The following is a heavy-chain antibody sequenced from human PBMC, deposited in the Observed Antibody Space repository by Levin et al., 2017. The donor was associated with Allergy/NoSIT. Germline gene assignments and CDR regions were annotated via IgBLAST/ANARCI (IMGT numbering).Heavy chain of an antibody. CDR3: AKDFGRDGYKGYFDY. Sequence: GESLKISCATSGFTFSNYGMHWVRQAPGKGLEWVAFISYDGSNKYYADSVKGRFTISRDNSKNTLYLQMNSLRAEDTAVFYCAKDFGRDGYKGYFDYWGQGTLVTVSS. CDR1: GFTFSNYG. D-gene: IGHD5-24*01. V-gene: IGHV3-30*18. CDR2: ISYDGSNK. J-gene: IGHJ4*02.